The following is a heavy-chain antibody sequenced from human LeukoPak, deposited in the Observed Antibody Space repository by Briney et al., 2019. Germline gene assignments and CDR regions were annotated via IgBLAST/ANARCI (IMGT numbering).Heavy chain of an antibody. D-gene: IGHD3-10*01. CDR3: ARAEVVGSGYYYYGMDV. CDR1: GYTFTSYG. Sequence: VASVKVSRTASGYTFTSYGISWVRQAPGQGLEWMGWISAYNGNTNYAQKLQGRVTMTTDTSTSTAYMELRSLRSDDMAVYYCARAEVVGSGYYYYGMDVWGQGTTVTVSS. CDR2: ISAYNGNT. J-gene: IGHJ6*02. V-gene: IGHV1-18*03.